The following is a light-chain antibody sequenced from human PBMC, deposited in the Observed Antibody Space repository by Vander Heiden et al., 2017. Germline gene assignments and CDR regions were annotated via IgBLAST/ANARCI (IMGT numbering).Light chain of an antibody. V-gene: IGKV1-39*01. CDR3: QQSDSTPYT. J-gene: IGKJ2*01. CDR1: QSISSY. Sequence: DIQMTQSPSSLSASVGDRVTITCRASQSISSYLNWYQQKPGKAPKLLMYAASSLQSGVPSSFSGSGSGTDFTLTITSLQPEDFATYYCQQSDSTPYTFGQGTKLEIK. CDR2: AAS.